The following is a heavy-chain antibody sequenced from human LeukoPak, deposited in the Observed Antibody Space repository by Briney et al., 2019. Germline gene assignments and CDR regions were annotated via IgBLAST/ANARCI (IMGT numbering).Heavy chain of an antibody. V-gene: IGHV3-23*01. CDR3: AKDRGRQYYYDSSGGDAFDI. D-gene: IGHD3-22*01. CDR2: ISGSGGST. J-gene: IGHJ3*02. Sequence: GGSLRLSCAASGFTFSSYGMSWVRQAPGKGLEWVSAISGSGGSTYYADSVKGRFTISRDNSKNTLYLQMNSLRAEDTAVYYCAKDRGRQYYYDSSGGDAFDIWGQGTMVTVSS. CDR1: GFTFSSYG.